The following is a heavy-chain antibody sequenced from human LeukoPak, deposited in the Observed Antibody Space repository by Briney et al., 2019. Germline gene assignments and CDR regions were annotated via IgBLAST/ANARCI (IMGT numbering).Heavy chain of an antibody. CDR3: ARGPRNDP. V-gene: IGHV1-8*01. J-gene: IGHJ5*02. D-gene: IGHD1-14*01. CDR2: VHPNSGNT. Sequence: ASVKVSCKTSGYPFSTYEINWVRRDAGQGLEWMGWVHPNSGNTAYAQKFQGRVTMTRDTSISTAYMELSGLRSDDTAVYFCARGPRNDPWGQGTLVTVSS. CDR1: GYPFSTYE.